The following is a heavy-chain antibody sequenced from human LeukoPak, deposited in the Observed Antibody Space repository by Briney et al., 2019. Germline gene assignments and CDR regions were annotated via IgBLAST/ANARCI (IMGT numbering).Heavy chain of an antibody. J-gene: IGHJ6*03. CDR3: ARVVGLTGYSSSWYSGYYYYMDV. CDR2: ISYDRSNR. Sequence: GGSLRLSCAASGFTFSTYAMHWVRQAPGKGLEWVAVISYDRSNRFYGDSLKGRVTISRDNSKNTVYLQMNSLRAEDTAVYYCARVVGLTGYSSSWYSGYYYYMDVWGKGTTVTVSS. CDR1: GFTFSTYA. V-gene: IGHV3-30*04. D-gene: IGHD6-13*01.